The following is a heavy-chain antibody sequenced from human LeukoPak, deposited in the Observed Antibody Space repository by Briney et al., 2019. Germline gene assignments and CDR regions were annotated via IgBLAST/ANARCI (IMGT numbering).Heavy chain of an antibody. Sequence: GGSLRLSCAASGFTFSRYWMSWVRQAPGKGLEWVANIKQDGSGKYYVDSVKGRFTISRDNAKNSLYLQMNSLRAEDTALYYCATNYYGSGSFGLDAFDDWGQGTMVAVSS. V-gene: IGHV3-7*01. J-gene: IGHJ3*01. D-gene: IGHD3-10*01. CDR1: GFTFSRYW. CDR3: ATNYYGSGSFGLDAFDD. CDR2: IKQDGSGK.